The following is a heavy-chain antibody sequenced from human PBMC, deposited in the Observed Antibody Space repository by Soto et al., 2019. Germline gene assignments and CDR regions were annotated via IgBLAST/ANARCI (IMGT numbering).Heavy chain of an antibody. CDR2: INHSGST. V-gene: IGHV4-31*03. CDR1: GGSISSGGYY. Sequence: LSLTCTVSGGSISSGGYYWSWIRQHPGKGLEWIGEINHSGSTNYNPSLKSRVTISADTSKNQFSLRLSSVTAADTAVYYCATLGHYDFWSGFRKGNWFDPWGQGTLVTVSS. J-gene: IGHJ5*02. D-gene: IGHD3-3*01. CDR3: ATLGHYDFWSGFRKGNWFDP.